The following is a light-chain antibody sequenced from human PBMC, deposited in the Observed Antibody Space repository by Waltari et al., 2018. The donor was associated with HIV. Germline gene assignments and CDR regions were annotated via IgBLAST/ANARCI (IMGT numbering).Light chain of an antibody. Sequence: QSALTQPASVSGSPAQSITISCTGTSSDVGSYNLVSWYQQHPGKVPKLIIYEVSKRPSGVSYRFSGSKSGDTASLTISGLQAEDEADYYCCSYAGSSTLIFGGGTKLTVL. CDR2: EVS. CDR3: CSYAGSSTLI. J-gene: IGLJ2*01. CDR1: SSDVGSYNL. V-gene: IGLV2-23*02.